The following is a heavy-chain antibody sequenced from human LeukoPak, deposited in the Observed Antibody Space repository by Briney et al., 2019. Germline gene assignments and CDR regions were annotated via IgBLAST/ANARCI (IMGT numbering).Heavy chain of an antibody. CDR1: GFTFSSYA. J-gene: IGHJ6*03. V-gene: IGHV3-23*01. CDR3: AKEGGSSWYSYYYYMDV. Sequence: GGSLRLSCAASGFTFSSYAMSWVRQAPGKGLEWVSAISGSGGSTYYADSVKGRFTISRDNSKNTLYLQMNSLRAEDRAVYYCAKEGGSSWYSYYYYMDVWGKGTTVTVSS. D-gene: IGHD6-13*01. CDR2: ISGSGGST.